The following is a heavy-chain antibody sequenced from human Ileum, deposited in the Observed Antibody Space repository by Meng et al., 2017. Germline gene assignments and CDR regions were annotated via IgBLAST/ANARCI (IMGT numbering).Heavy chain of an antibody. Sequence: EVRLVESGGGLVRPGGSLRLSCAASGFSFSTFTMNWVRQAPGKGLEWVSSISSRSSDIYYADSVRGRFTISRDNAKNSLFLQIHSLRAEDTAVYYCGRDSYGDYPPIIGGQGTLVTVSS. CDR3: GRDSYGDYPPII. V-gene: IGHV3-21*01. CDR2: ISSRSSDI. J-gene: IGHJ4*02. D-gene: IGHD4-17*01. CDR1: GFSFSTFT.